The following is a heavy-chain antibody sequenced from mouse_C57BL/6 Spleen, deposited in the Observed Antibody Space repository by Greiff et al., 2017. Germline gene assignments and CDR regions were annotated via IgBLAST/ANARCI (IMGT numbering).Heavy chain of an antibody. D-gene: IGHD1-1*01. CDR1: GYSFTGYY. Sequence: VQLKESGPELVKPGASVKISCKASGYSFTGYYMNWVKQSPEKSLEWIGEINPSTGGTTYNQKFKAKATLTVDKSSSTAYMQLKSLTSEDSAVYYCARRYYGSSSWYFDVWGTGTTVTVSS. J-gene: IGHJ1*03. V-gene: IGHV1-42*01. CDR2: INPSTGGT. CDR3: ARRYYGSSSWYFDV.